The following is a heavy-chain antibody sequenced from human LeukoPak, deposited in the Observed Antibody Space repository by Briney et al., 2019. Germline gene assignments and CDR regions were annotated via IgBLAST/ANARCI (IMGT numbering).Heavy chain of an antibody. CDR3: ARGEYYYDSSGYYYFDY. V-gene: IGHV4-61*02. Sequence: SETLSLTCTVSGGSISSGSYYWSWIRQPAGKGLEWIGRIYTSGSTNYNPSLKSRVTISVDTSKNQFSLKLSSVTAADTAVYYCARGEYYYDSSGYYYFDYWGQGTLVTVSS. CDR2: IYTSGST. D-gene: IGHD3-22*01. CDR1: GGSISSGSYY. J-gene: IGHJ4*02.